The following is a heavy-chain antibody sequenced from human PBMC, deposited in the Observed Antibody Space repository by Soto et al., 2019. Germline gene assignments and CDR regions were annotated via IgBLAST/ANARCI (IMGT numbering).Heavy chain of an antibody. CDR1: GYSFTSYW. CDR2: IYPDDSDT. V-gene: IGHV5-51*01. CDR3: ARQRNYNYGSNDY. Sequence: PGESLKISCKGSGYSFTSYWIGWVRQMPGKGLEWMGIIYPDDSDTRYSPSFQGQVIMSADKSITTAYLQWSSLKASDTAMYYCARQRNYNYGSNDYWGQGTLVTVSS. J-gene: IGHJ4*02. D-gene: IGHD5-18*01.